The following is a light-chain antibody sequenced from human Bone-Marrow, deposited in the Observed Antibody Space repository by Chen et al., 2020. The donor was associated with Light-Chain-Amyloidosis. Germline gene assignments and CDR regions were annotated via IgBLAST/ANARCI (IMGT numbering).Light chain of an antibody. CDR3: GSYAGSNTVV. CDR2: EVN. J-gene: IGLJ2*01. V-gene: IGLV2-23*02. Sequence: QSALTQPASVSGSPGQSITISCPGSSSDVGNYNLVPWYQQHPGKAPKLMIFEVNKRPSRFSNRFSGSKSGNTASLTISGLLAEDEADYHCGSYAGSNTVVFGGGTKLTVL. CDR1: SSDVGNYNL.